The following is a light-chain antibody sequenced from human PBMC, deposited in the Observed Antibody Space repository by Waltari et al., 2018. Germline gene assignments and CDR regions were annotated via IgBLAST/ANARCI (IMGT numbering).Light chain of an antibody. CDR3: QSADRGGTSVI. CDR2: RDT. Sequence: SYELTQPPSVSVSPGQTATITCSGDGFPQIHVHWYQQKPGQAPLLLIYRDTQRPAGIPGRVCGSTAGTKVTWAIDAGESEGEADYYCQSADRGGTSVIFGGGTKLTV. J-gene: IGLJ2*01. CDR1: GFPQIH. V-gene: IGLV3-25*03.